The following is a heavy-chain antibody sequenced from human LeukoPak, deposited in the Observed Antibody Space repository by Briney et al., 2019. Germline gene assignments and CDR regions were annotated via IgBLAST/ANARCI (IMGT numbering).Heavy chain of an antibody. V-gene: IGHV4-59*01. CDR2: IYYSGST. Sequence: KPSETLSLTCTVSGGSISSYYWSWIRQPPGKGLEWIGYIYYSGSTNYNPSLKSRVTISVDTSKNQFSLKLSSVTAADTAVYYCARVTVVAATGYFDLWGRGTLVTVS. J-gene: IGHJ2*01. CDR1: GGSISSYY. D-gene: IGHD2-15*01. CDR3: ARVTVVAATGYFDL.